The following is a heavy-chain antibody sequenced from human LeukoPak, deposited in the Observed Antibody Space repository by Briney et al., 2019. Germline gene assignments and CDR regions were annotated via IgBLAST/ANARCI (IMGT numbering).Heavy chain of an antibody. CDR2: INTDGSIT. J-gene: IGHJ4*02. CDR1: GFTFSDYW. D-gene: IGHD3-10*01. Sequence: GGSLRLSCAASGFTFSDYWIHWVRQAPGKGLVWVSRINTDGSITNYADSVKGRFSISRDNAMNTLYLQMSSLRAEDTAVYYCARDRGPRTGFMVREAYDYWGQGTLVTVSS. V-gene: IGHV3-74*01. CDR3: ARDRGPRTGFMVREAYDY.